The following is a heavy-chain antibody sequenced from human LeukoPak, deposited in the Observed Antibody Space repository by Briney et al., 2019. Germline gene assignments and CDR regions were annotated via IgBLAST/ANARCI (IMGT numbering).Heavy chain of an antibody. V-gene: IGHV3-13*01. CDR2: IGTAGDT. CDR1: GFTSSDYD. CDR3: ARVAKERVGGVYYFDY. D-gene: IGHD1-1*01. Sequence: GGSLRLSCAASGFTSSDYDMHWVRQATGKGLEWVSAIGTAGDTYYTGSVKGRFTISRENAKNSLYLQMNSLRAVDTAVYYCARVAKERVGGVYYFDYWGQGTLVTVSS. J-gene: IGHJ4*02.